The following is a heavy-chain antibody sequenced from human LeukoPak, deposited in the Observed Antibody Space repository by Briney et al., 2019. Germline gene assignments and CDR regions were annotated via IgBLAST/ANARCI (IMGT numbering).Heavy chain of an antibody. CDR1: GGSISSYY. V-gene: IGHV4-59*08. CDR3: ARLYCSSTSCKYYFDY. J-gene: IGHJ4*02. Sequence: SETLSLTCTVSGGSISSYYWSWIRQPPGKGLEWIGYIYYSGSTNYNPSLKSRVTISVDTSKNQFSLKLSSVTAADTAVYYCARLYCSSTSCKYYFDYWGQGTLVTVSS. CDR2: IYYSGST. D-gene: IGHD2-2*01.